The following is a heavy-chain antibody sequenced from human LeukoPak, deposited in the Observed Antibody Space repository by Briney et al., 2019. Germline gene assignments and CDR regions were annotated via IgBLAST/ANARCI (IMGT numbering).Heavy chain of an antibody. V-gene: IGHV3-30-3*01. Sequence: GGSLRLSCAASGFTFSSYAMHWVRQAPGKGLEWVAVISYDGSNKYYADSVKGRFTISRDNSKNTLYLQMNSLRAEDTAVYYCAKDLGGYCSSTSCYIAYMDVWGKGTTVTVSS. CDR2: ISYDGSNK. CDR3: AKDLGGYCSSTSCYIAYMDV. D-gene: IGHD2-2*02. CDR1: GFTFSSYA. J-gene: IGHJ6*03.